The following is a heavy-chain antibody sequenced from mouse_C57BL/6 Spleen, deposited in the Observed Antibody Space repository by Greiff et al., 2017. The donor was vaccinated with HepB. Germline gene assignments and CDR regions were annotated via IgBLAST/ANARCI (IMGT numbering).Heavy chain of an antibody. CDR2: IYPGSGNT. Sequence: VQLKQSGPELVKPGASVKISCKASGYSFTSYYIHWVKQRPGQGLEWIGWIYPGSGNTKYNEKFKGKATLTADTSSSTAYMQLSSLTSEDSAVYYCARDYGSSPLDYWGQGTTLTVSS. J-gene: IGHJ2*01. CDR3: ARDYGSSPLDY. V-gene: IGHV1-66*01. D-gene: IGHD1-1*01. CDR1: GYSFTSYY.